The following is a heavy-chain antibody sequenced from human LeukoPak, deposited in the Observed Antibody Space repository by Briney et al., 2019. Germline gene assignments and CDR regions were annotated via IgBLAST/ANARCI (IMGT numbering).Heavy chain of an antibody. D-gene: IGHD3-3*01. V-gene: IGHV3-66*02. CDR1: GFTVSSNY. J-gene: IGHJ6*03. CDR3: ARDSYDFWSGTTLYYYYYYMDV. Sequence: GGSVRLSCAASGFTVSSNYMSWVRQAPGKGLEWVSVIYSGGSNYYADSVNDRFTISRDNSKNTLYLQMNSLRAEDTAVYYCARDSYDFWSGTTLYYYYYYMDVWGKGTTVTVSS. CDR2: IYSGGSN.